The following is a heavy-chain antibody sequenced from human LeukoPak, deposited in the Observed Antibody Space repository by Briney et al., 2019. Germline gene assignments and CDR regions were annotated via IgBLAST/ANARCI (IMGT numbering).Heavy chain of an antibody. V-gene: IGHV4-59*01. J-gene: IGHJ3*02. CDR3: ARGSQWFLYSSSWPDAFDI. D-gene: IGHD6-13*01. Sequence: SETLSLTCTVSGRSISRYYWSWIRQPPEKGLECIGYIYYSGSTNYNPSLKSRVPISVDTSKNQFSLKLSSVTAANAAVYDCARGSQWFLYSSSWPDAFDIWGQGTMVTVSS. CDR2: IYYSGST. CDR1: GRSISRYY.